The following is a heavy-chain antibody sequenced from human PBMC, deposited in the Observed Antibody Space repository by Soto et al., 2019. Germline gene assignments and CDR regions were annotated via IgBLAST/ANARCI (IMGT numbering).Heavy chain of an antibody. Sequence: ASVKVSCKASGYTFTGYYMHWVRQAPGQGLEWMGWINPNSGGTDYAQKFQGWVTMTRDTSISTAYMELSRLRSDDTAVYYCARETRDTAMVYYGMDVWGQGTTVTVSS. D-gene: IGHD5-18*01. CDR1: GYTFTGYY. CDR2: INPNSGGT. CDR3: ARETRDTAMVYYGMDV. V-gene: IGHV1-2*04. J-gene: IGHJ6*02.